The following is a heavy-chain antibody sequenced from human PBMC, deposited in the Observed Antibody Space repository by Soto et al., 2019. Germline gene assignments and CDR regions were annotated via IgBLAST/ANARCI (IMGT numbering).Heavy chain of an antibody. D-gene: IGHD2-15*01. CDR1: GGTFSSYA. V-gene: IGHV1-69*13. Sequence: SVKVSCKASGGTFSSYAISWVRQAPGQGLEWMGGIIPIFGTANYAQKFQGRVTITADESTSTAYMELSSLRSEDTAVYYCASTRMTGYCSGGSCQNNWFDPWGQGTLVTVSS. CDR3: ASTRMTGYCSGGSCQNNWFDP. CDR2: IIPIFGTA. J-gene: IGHJ5*02.